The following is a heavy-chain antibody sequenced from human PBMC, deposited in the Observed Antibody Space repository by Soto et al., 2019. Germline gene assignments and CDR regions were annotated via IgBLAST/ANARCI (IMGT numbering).Heavy chain of an antibody. V-gene: IGHV3-64*01. J-gene: IGHJ4*02. D-gene: IGHD1-7*01. CDR2: ISSNGGTT. CDR3: VRRVSGNYDY. Sequence: AGSLRLSCVACGFTFISYDMHWVRKAPGKGLEYVSSISSNGGTTYYGNSVKGRFTISRDNSKNTLYLQMGSLRAEDMAVYYCVRRVSGNYDYWGQGTLVTVSS. CDR1: GFTFISYD.